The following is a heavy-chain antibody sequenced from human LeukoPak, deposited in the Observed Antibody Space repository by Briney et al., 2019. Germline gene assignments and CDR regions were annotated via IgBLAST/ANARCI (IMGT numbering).Heavy chain of an antibody. CDR1: GYTFTSYA. CDR3: ARDRAMVRGVISPY. Sequence: ASVKVSCKASGYTFTSYAMHWVRQAPGKRLEWMGWINAGNGNTKYSQKFQGRVTITRDTSASTAYMELSSLRSEDTAVYYCARDRAMVRGVISPYWGQGTLVTVSS. CDR2: INAGNGNT. J-gene: IGHJ4*02. D-gene: IGHD3-10*01. V-gene: IGHV1-3*01.